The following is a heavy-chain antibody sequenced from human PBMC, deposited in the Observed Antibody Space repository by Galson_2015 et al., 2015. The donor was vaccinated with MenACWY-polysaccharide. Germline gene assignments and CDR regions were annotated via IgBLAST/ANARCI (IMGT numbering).Heavy chain of an antibody. CDR2: ISSSAGTT. J-gene: IGHJ4*02. CDR3: ARVPGGGYGHVFDY. V-gene: IGHV3-48*03. D-gene: IGHD5-18*01. Sequence: SLRLSCAASGFTFSSSEMTWVRQAPGKGLEWLSYISSSAGTTYYADSVRGRFTITRDNSKTSLYLQMNSLSAEDTPVYYCARVPGGGYGHVFDYWGQGALVTVSS. CDR1: GFTFSSSE.